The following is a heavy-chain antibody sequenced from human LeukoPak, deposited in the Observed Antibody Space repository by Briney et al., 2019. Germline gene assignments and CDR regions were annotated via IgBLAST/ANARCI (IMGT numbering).Heavy chain of an antibody. CDR3: ARDWTTANWFDP. CDR1: GGTFSSYA. J-gene: IGHJ5*02. Sequence: ASVKVSCKASGGTFSSYAISWVRQAPEQGLEWMGRIIPILGIANYAQKFQGRVTITADKSTSTAYMELSSLRSEDTAVYYCARDWTTANWFDPWGQGTLVTVSS. V-gene: IGHV1-69*04. D-gene: IGHD4-17*01. CDR2: IIPILGIA.